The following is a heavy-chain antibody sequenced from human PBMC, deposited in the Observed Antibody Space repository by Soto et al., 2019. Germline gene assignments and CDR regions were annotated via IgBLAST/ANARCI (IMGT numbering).Heavy chain of an antibody. CDR3: ASDSSGWNYTWFDP. CDR1: GGSFSGYY. J-gene: IGHJ5*02. Sequence: SETLSLTCAVYGGSFSGYYWSWIRQPPGKGLEWIGEINHSGSTNYNPSLKSRVTISVDTSKNQFSLKLSSVTAADTAVYYCASDSSGWNYTWFDPWGQGTLVTVSS. CDR2: INHSGST. V-gene: IGHV4-34*01. D-gene: IGHD6-19*01.